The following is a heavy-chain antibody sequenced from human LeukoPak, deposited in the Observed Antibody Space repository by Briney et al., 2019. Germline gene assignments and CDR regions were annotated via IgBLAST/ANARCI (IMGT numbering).Heavy chain of an antibody. CDR3: AKAGSWGVIPDY. V-gene: IGHV3-30*02. J-gene: IGHJ4*02. D-gene: IGHD3-16*02. CDR2: IRYDGSNK. CDR1: GFTFSSYG. Sequence: AGGSLRLSCAASGFTFSSYGMHWVRQAPGKGLEWVAFIRYDGSNKYYADSVKGRFTISRDNSKNTLYLQMNSLRAEDTAVYYCAKAGSWGVIPDYWGQGTLVTVSS.